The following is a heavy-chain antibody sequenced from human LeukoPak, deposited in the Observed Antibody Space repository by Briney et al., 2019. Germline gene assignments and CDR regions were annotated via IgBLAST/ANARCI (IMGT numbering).Heavy chain of an antibody. V-gene: IGHV4-61*01. CDR2: ISHSGST. D-gene: IGHD3-9*01. CDR1: DGSISSSSYY. Sequence: SETLSPTCTVSDGSISSSSYYWGWIRQPPGKGLEGNGYISHSGSTNYSPSLESRVTISVDPSKSQFFLKVISVTAADAAVYYCAREGTYDILSGYSTSFDSFDIWGQGKMVTVSS. CDR3: AREGTYDILSGYSTSFDSFDI. J-gene: IGHJ3*02.